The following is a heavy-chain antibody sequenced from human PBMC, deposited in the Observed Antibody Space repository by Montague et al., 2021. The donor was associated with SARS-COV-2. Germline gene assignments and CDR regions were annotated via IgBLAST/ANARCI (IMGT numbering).Heavy chain of an antibody. CDR1: GGSISSSNW. CDR2: IYHSGST. V-gene: IGHV4-4*02. D-gene: IGHD4-23*01. J-gene: IGHJ6*02. Sequence: SETLSLTCAVSGGSISSSNWWSWVRQPPGKGLEWIGEIYHSGSTNYNPSLKSRVTISVDTSKNQFSLKLSSVTAADTAVYYCARLVETYYYYYGMDVWGQGTTVTVSS. CDR3: ARLVETYYYYYGMDV.